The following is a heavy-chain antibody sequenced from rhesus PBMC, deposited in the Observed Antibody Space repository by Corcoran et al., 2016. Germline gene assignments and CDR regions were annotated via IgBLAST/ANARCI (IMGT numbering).Heavy chain of an antibody. CDR1: GYSFTSYW. J-gene: IGHJ4*01. V-gene: IGHV5-2*01. Sequence: EVQLVQSGAAVKRPGESLKIPCTTSGYSFTSYWLSLVGHLPGKGLEWRGAINPSYSDTRYSPSFHGQVTISADKSISTAYLQWSSLKAADSATYYCAKDRYSGYTDFDYWGQGVLVTVSS. CDR2: INPSYSDT. D-gene: IGHD5-24*01. CDR3: AKDRYSGYTDFDY.